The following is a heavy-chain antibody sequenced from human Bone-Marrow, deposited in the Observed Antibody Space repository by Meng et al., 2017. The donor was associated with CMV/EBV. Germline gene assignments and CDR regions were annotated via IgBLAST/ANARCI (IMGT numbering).Heavy chain of an antibody. CDR1: GFTFGGYA. D-gene: IGHD3-22*01. CDR3: ARDPYYYDSSGYLPGWFDP. V-gene: IGHV3-21*01. Sequence: GGSLRLSCTASGFTFGGYAMNWVRQAPGKGLEWVSSISSSTYIYYADSVKGRFTISRDNAKNSLYLQMNSLRAEDTAVYYCARDPYYYDSSGYLPGWFDPWGQGTLVTVSS. J-gene: IGHJ5*02. CDR2: ISSSTYI.